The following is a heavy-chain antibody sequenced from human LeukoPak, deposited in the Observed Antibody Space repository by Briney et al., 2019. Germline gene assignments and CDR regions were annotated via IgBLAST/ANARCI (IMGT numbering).Heavy chain of an antibody. CDR1: GGSFSGYY. CDR2: INHSGST. J-gene: IGHJ5*02. D-gene: IGHD2-2*03. V-gene: IGHV4-34*01. CDR3: ARGLGS. Sequence: SESLSLTCAVYGGSFSGYYWSWIRQPPGKGLEWIGEINHSGSTNYNPSLKSRVTISVDTSKNQFSLKLSSVTAAGTAVYYCARGLGSWGQGTLVTVSS.